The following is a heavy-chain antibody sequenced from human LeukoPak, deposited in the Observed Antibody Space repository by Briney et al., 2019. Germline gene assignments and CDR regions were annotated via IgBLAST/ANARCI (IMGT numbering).Heavy chain of an antibody. V-gene: IGHV1-46*01. J-gene: IGHJ5*02. CDR1: GYTFTSYY. CDR2: INPSGGST. D-gene: IGHD3-10*01. CDR3: ARGGLLWFGEYYPVP. Sequence: ASVKVSCKASGYTFTSYYMHWVRQAPGQGLEWMGIINPSGGSTSYAQKFQGRVTMTRDTSTSTVYMELSSLRSKDTAVYYCARGGLLWFGEYYPVPWGQGTLVTVSS.